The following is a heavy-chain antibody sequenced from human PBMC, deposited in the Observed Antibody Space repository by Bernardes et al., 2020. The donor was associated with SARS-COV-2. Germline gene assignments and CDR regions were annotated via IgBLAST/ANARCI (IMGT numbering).Heavy chain of an antibody. Sequence: ASVKASCKASGDTFNGYGFIWVRQAPGQGLEWMGWISFHTGQTDYALRFQGRVTMTTDTATRTAFMELRSLRSDDTAMYYCATMIRAIDYWGQGTLVTVSS. V-gene: IGHV1-18*04. CDR1: GDTFNGYG. CDR3: ATMIRAIDY. D-gene: IGHD3-10*01. J-gene: IGHJ4*02. CDR2: ISFHTGQT.